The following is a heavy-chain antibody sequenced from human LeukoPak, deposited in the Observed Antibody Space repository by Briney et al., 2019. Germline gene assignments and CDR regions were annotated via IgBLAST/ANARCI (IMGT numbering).Heavy chain of an antibody. CDR1: GHTFISYG. CDR3: ARDMVVDATTEGYGMDV. D-gene: IGHD2-15*01. Sequence: PSVKVSCTASGHTFISYGIIWVGQAPGQERECMGWISAYNGNTNDAQKLQGRVTVTTDTSTSTAYMELRSLRSDDTAVYYCARDMVVDATTEGYGMDVWGKGTAVTVAS. J-gene: IGHJ6*04. CDR2: ISAYNGNT. V-gene: IGHV1-18*04.